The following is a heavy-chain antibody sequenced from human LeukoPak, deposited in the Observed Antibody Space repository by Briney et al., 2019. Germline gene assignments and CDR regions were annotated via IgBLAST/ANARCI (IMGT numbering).Heavy chain of an antibody. V-gene: IGHV1-69*04. CDR3: ARDALGGIVVVVAASSNWFDP. CDR1: GGTFSSYA. Sequence: SVKVSCKASGGTFSSYAISWVRQAPGQGLEWMGRIIPILGIANYAQKFQGRVTITADKSTSTAYMGLSSLRSEDTAVYYCARDALGGIVVVVAASSNWFDPWGQGTLVTVSS. J-gene: IGHJ5*02. D-gene: IGHD2-15*01. CDR2: IIPILGIA.